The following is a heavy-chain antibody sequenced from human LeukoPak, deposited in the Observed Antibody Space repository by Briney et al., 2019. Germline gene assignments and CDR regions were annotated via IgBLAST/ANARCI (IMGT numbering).Heavy chain of an antibody. CDR1: GFTVSSNY. CDR3: ARAQGTL. V-gene: IGHV3-53*01. CDR2: IYSDGNT. Sequence: GGSLRLSCAASGFTVSSNYMNWVRQAPGKGLEWVSVIYSDGNTYYADSVKGRFTISRDNSKNTLYLQMNSLRAEDTAVYYCARAQGTLWGQGTLVTVSS. J-gene: IGHJ4*02.